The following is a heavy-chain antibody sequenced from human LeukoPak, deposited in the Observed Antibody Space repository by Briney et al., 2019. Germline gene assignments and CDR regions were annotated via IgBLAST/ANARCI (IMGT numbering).Heavy chain of an antibody. D-gene: IGHD3-22*01. CDR1: GFTFSNYG. CDR2: IRYDGSNK. J-gene: IGHJ4*02. Sequence: GGSLRLSCAASGFTFSNYGMHWVRQAPGKGLEWVAFIRYDGSNKYYADSVKGRFTISRDNSKNTLYLQMNSLRAEDTAVYYCAREYYYDSSGHFDYWGQGTLVTVSS. V-gene: IGHV3-30*02. CDR3: AREYYYDSSGHFDY.